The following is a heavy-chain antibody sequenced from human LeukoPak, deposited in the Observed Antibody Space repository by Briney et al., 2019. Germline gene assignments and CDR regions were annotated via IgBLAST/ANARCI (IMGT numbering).Heavy chain of an antibody. V-gene: IGHV4-59*01. CDR3: GRQTTHDAFNM. CDR2: IHYSGST. J-gene: IGHJ3*02. Sequence: SETLSLTCTVSDGSIRSYYWSWIRQPPGKGLEWIANIHYSGSTNSNPSLKSRVTISVDTSKNQFSLKLSSMTAADTALYYCGRQTTHDAFNMWGQGTMVTVSS. D-gene: IGHD4-17*01. CDR1: DGSIRSYY.